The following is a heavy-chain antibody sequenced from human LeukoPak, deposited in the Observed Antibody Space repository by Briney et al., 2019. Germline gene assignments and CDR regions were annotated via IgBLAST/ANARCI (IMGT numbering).Heavy chain of an antibody. CDR1: GGSISSGGYY. Sequence: PSQTLSLTCTVSGGSISSGGYYWSWIRQPPGKGLEWIGYIYYSGSTNYNPSLKSRVTISVDTSKNQFSLKLSSVTAADTAVYYCARGYGYTSDFDYWGQGTLVTVSS. CDR3: ARGYGYTSDFDY. V-gene: IGHV4-61*08. CDR2: IYYSGST. D-gene: IGHD5-18*01. J-gene: IGHJ4*02.